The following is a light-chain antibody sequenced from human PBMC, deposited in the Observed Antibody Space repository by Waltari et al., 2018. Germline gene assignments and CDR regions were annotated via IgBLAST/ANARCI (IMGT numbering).Light chain of an antibody. Sequence: DIQMTQSPSTLSASVGDRVSIPCRASQSFNNWLAWYQQKPGKAPKLLIQRASSLQSGVPSRFSGSGSGTEFTLTISSLQPDDIATYYCHQYDRYPLTFGGGTKVEIK. CDR3: HQYDRYPLT. J-gene: IGKJ4*01. CDR2: RAS. CDR1: QSFNNW. V-gene: IGKV1-5*03.